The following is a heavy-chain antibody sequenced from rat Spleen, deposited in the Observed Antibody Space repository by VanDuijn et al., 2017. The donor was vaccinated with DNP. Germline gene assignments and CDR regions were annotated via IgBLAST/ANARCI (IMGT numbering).Heavy chain of an antibody. CDR1: GFTFSSYW. Sequence: EVQLVETGGGVVQPGRSLKLSCVASGFTFSSYWMFWIRQAPGKGLEWVASINTDGGRTYYPDSVKGRFAISRDNAKSTLYLQMNSLRSEDMATYYCVRWNSGHFDYWGQGVMVTVSS. CDR2: INTDGGRT. D-gene: IGHD4-3*01. CDR3: VRWNSGHFDY. V-gene: IGHV5-58*01. J-gene: IGHJ2*01.